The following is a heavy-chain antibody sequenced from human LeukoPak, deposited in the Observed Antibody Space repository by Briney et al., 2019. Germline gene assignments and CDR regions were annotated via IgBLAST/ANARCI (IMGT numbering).Heavy chain of an antibody. CDR2: ISISGRSI. D-gene: IGHD3-10*01. CDR3: ARERFHGSGPHKNDF. Sequence: GGSLRLSCAASGFIFSTYSMIWVRQAPGKGLEWIAYISISGRSIYYADAVKGRFTSSRDNDKMSLFLQGRGLRVDDTAAYYCARERFHGSGPHKNDFWGQGTLVTVSS. V-gene: IGHV3-48*04. CDR1: GFIFSTYS. J-gene: IGHJ4*02.